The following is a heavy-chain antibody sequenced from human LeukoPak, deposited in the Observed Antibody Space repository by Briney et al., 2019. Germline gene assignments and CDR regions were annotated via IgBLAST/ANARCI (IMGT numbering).Heavy chain of an antibody. CDR2: ISSRSSYI. CDR1: GFTFSNYT. CDR3: ARVYTIVGVVYNYFDY. J-gene: IGHJ4*02. V-gene: IGHV3-21*01. Sequence: GGSLRLSCAASGFTFSNYTMNWVRQAPGKGLEWVSSISSRSSYIYYADSLKGRFTISRDNAKNSLYLQMNSLRAEDTAVYYCARVYTIVGVVYNYFDYWGQGTLVTVSS. D-gene: IGHD3-3*01.